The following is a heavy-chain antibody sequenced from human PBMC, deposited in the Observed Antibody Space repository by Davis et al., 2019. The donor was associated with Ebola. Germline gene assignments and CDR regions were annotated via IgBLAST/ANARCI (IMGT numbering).Heavy chain of an antibody. CDR1: GYTFTSYA. J-gene: IGHJ4*02. V-gene: IGHV1-2*02. D-gene: IGHD4-17*01. CDR3: ARVGTTVTTFDY. Sequence: AASVKVSCKASGYTFTSYAISWVRQAPGQGLEWMGWINPNSGGTNYAQKFQGRVTMTRDTSISTAYMELSRLRSDDTAVFYCARVGTTVTTFDYWGQGTLVTVSS. CDR2: INPNSGGT.